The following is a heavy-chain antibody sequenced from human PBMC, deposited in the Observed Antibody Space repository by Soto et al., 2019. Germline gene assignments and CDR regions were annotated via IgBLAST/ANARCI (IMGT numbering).Heavy chain of an antibody. D-gene: IGHD3-9*01. V-gene: IGHV1-18*01. CDR3: ARDYYDILTGYQNYYYYYGMDV. CDR1: GYTFTSYG. CDR2: ISAYNGNT. Sequence: RASVKVSCKASGYTFTSYGISWVRQAPGQGLEWMGWISAYNGNTNYAQKLQGRVTMTTDTSTSTAYMELRSLRSDDTAVYYCARDYYDILTGYQNYYYYYGMDVWGQGTTVTVSS. J-gene: IGHJ6*02.